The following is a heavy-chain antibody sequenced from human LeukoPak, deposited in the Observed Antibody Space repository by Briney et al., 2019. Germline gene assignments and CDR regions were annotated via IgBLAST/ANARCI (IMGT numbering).Heavy chain of an antibody. V-gene: IGHV1-2*02. CDR2: ISPASGAT. D-gene: IGHD1-1*01. Sequence: ASVRVSCKASGYTFTGSYMHWVRQAPGRGFEWIGWISPASGATKYAQNFQGRVTLTTDTSITTAYMELSSLTSDDTASYYCLNEHGGWGQGTPVTVSS. CDR3: LNEHGG. CDR1: GYTFTGSY. J-gene: IGHJ4*02.